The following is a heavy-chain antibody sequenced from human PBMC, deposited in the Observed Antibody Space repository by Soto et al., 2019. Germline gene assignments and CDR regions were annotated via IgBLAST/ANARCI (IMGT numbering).Heavy chain of an antibody. D-gene: IGHD3-10*01. V-gene: IGHV3-73*01. Sequence: GGSLRLSCAASGFTFSGSAVHWVRQASGKGLEWVGRSKDKVSNYATAYSASVQGRFTISRDDSKNTAFLQMNSLKIEDTAVYYCARGVWFGPNYGVDVWGQGTTVTVSS. CDR1: GFTFSGSA. J-gene: IGHJ6*02. CDR3: ARGVWFGPNYGVDV. CDR2: SKDKVSNYAT.